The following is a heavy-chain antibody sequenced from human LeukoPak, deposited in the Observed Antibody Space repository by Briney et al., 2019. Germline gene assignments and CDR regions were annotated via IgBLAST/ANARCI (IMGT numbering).Heavy chain of an antibody. D-gene: IGHD1-26*01. CDR3: AKEGSNGASSDYYYYMDV. J-gene: IGHJ6*03. CDR1: GFTFDDYA. V-gene: IGHV3-43D*03. CDR2: ISWDGGST. Sequence: GGPLRLSCAASGFTFDDYAMHWVRQAPGKGLEWVSLISWDGGSTYYADSVKGRFTISRDNSKNSLYLQMNSLRAEDTALYYCAKEGSNGASSDYYYYMDVWGKGTTVTVSS.